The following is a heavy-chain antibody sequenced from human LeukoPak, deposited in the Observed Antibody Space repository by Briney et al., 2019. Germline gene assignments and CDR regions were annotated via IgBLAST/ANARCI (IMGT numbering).Heavy chain of an antibody. D-gene: IGHD3-10*01. CDR3: ARHFSGTVIDY. J-gene: IGHJ4*02. CDR2: IHPKSGDT. Sequence: ASVKVSCKTSGYTFTDHYFHWLRQAPGQGLEWMGWIHPKSGDTNYAERFQGRVSLTRDTSISTAYMELSSLRSDDTAVYYCARHFSGTVIDYWGQGTLVTVSS. V-gene: IGHV1-2*02. CDR1: GYTFTDHY.